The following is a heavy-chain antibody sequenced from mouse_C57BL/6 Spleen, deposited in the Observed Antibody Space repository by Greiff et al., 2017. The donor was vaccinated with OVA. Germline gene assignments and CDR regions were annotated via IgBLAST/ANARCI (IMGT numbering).Heavy chain of an antibody. D-gene: IGHD2-10*01. CDR2: INPNNGGT. Sequence: EVQLQQSGPELVKPGASVKISCKASGYTFTDYYMNWVKQSHGKSLEWIGDINPNNGGTSYNQKFKGKATLTVDKSSSTAYMELRSLTSEDSAVYYCAREVPTYWGQGTTLTVSS. J-gene: IGHJ2*01. V-gene: IGHV1-26*01. CDR1: GYTFTDYY. CDR3: AREVPTY.